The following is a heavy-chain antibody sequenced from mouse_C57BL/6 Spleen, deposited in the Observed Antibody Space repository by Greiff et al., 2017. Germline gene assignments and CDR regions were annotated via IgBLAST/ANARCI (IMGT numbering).Heavy chain of an antibody. Sequence: QVQLQQPGAELVKPGASVKVSCKASGYTFTSYWMHWVKQRPGQGLEWIGRIHPSASDTNFNQKFKGKATLTVAKSSSTAYMQLSRLTAEDSAVYYCAIYRGLRLGGAMDYWGQGTSVTVSS. J-gene: IGHJ4*01. CDR1: GYTFTSYW. V-gene: IGHV1-74*01. D-gene: IGHD2-4*01. CDR3: AIYRGLRLGGAMDY. CDR2: IHPSASDT.